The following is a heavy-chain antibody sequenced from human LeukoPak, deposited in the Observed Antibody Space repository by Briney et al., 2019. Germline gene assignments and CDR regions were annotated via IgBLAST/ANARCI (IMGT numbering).Heavy chain of an antibody. CDR3: ATYRQVLLPFES. CDR1: GFTFSSYS. J-gene: IGHJ4*02. CDR2: ISSSSSYI. D-gene: IGHD2-8*02. Sequence: GGSLRLSCAASGFTFSSYSMNWVRQAPGKAREWVSSISSSSSYIYYADSVKGRFTISRDSAKNPLYLQMNSLGAEDTAIYYCATYRQVLLPFESWGQGTLVTVSS. V-gene: IGHV3-21*04.